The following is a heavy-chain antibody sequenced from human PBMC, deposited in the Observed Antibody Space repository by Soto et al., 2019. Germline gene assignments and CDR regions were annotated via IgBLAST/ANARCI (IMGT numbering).Heavy chain of an antibody. D-gene: IGHD6-13*01. CDR3: AKAIPYSSSWYGGYYYGMDV. Sequence: QVQLVESGGGVVQPGRSLRLSCAASGFTFSSYGMHWVRQAPGKGLEWVAVISYDGSNKYYADSVKGRFTISRDNSKNTRYLQMNRLRAEDTAVYYCAKAIPYSSSWYGGYYYGMDVWGQGTTVTVSS. V-gene: IGHV3-30*18. J-gene: IGHJ6*02. CDR1: GFTFSSYG. CDR2: ISYDGSNK.